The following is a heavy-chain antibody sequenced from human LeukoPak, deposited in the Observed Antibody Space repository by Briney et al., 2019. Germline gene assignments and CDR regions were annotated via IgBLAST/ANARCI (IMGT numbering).Heavy chain of an antibody. D-gene: IGHD2-21*01. V-gene: IGHV3-7*01. CDR1: GFTFSSYW. CDR3: ARYIVVVIAKTFYFDY. J-gene: IGHJ4*02. Sequence: AGGSLRLSCAASGFTFSSYWMSWVRQAPGKGPEWVANIKQDGSEKYYVDSVKGRFTISRDNAKNSLYLQMNSLGAEDTAVYYCARYIVVVIAKTFYFDYWGQGTLVTVSS. CDR2: IKQDGSEK.